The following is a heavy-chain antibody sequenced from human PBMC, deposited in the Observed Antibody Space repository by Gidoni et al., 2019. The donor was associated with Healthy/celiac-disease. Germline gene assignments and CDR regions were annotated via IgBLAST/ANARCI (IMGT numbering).Heavy chain of an antibody. Sequence: QVQLVQSGAEVKKPGASVKVSCKASGYTFTNYGISWVRQAPGQGLEWMGWISAYNGNTDYAQKCQGRVSMTTDASTSTAYMELRSLRSDDTAVYYCARDGIVVVVVATHEYFHYWGQGTLVTVSS. J-gene: IGHJ1*01. CDR2: ISAYNGNT. V-gene: IGHV1-18*01. D-gene: IGHD2-15*01. CDR1: GYTFTNYG. CDR3: ARDGIVVVVVATHEYFHY.